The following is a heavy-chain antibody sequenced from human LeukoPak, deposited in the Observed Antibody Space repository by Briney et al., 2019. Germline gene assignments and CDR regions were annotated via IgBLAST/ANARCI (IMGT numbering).Heavy chain of an antibody. Sequence: SGGTLRLSCAASGFTFSSYGMSWVRQAPGKGLEWVSAISGSGGSTYYADSVKGRFTISRDNSKNTLYLQMNSLRAEDTAVYYCAKDPNYYDSSGYYLMVGYFDYWGQGTLVTVSS. CDR1: GFTFSSYG. V-gene: IGHV3-23*01. CDR2: ISGSGGST. CDR3: AKDPNYYDSSGYYLMVGYFDY. D-gene: IGHD3-22*01. J-gene: IGHJ4*02.